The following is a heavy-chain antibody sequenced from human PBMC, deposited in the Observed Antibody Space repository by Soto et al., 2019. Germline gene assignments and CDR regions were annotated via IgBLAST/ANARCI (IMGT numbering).Heavy chain of an antibody. CDR1: GDSMTSGGYY. J-gene: IGHJ5*02. D-gene: IGHD3-16*01. CDR3: ARHKLSEGGWFDP. V-gene: IGHV4-31*03. Sequence: QVQLQESGPGLVKTSETLSLTCTVSGDSMTSGGYYWNWLRQRPGKGLEWIGYTYYSGATHYNPSLKSRVTISVSMSKNEFSLKLSSVTVADTAVYYCARHKLSEGGWFDPWGQGTLVTV. CDR2: TYYSGAT.